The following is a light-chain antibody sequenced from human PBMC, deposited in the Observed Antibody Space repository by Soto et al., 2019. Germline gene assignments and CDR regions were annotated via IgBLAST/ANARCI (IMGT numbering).Light chain of an antibody. CDR2: DDN. J-gene: IGLJ1*01. Sequence: SVLRQPPSVTAAPGQKVTISYSGSSSNIGGNSVSWYQQLPGTAPKLLIYDDNKRPSGIPDRFSGSKSGTSATLGITGVQTGDEADYYCGSWDSSLSAYVFGTGTEVTVL. V-gene: IGLV1-51*01. CDR3: GSWDSSLSAYV. CDR1: SSNIGGNS.